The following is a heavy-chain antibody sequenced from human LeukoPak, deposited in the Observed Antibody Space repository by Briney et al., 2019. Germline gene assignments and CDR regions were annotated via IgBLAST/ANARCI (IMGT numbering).Heavy chain of an antibody. V-gene: IGHV3-33*08. CDR2: IWYDGSNK. CDR3: ARGGIAAAGTYFDY. J-gene: IGHJ4*02. Sequence: GGSLRLSCAASGFTFSSYEMNWVRQAPGKGLEWVAVIWYDGSNKYYADSVKGRFTISRDNSKNTLYLQMNSLRAEDTAVYYCARGGIAAAGTYFDYWGQGTLVTVSS. CDR1: GFTFSSYE. D-gene: IGHD6-13*01.